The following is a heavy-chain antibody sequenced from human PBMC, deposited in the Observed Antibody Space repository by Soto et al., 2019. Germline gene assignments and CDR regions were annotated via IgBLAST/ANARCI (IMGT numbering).Heavy chain of an antibody. CDR3: ARGCCSGGSCSPDCFDY. CDR1: GGSFSGYY. D-gene: IGHD2-15*01. Sequence: QVQLQQWGAGLLKPSETLSLTCAVYGGSFSGYYWSWIRQPPGKGLERIGEINHSGSTNYNPSLKSRVTISVDTSKNQFSLKLSSVTAADTAVYYCARGCCSGGSCSPDCFDYWGQGTLVTVSS. J-gene: IGHJ4*02. V-gene: IGHV4-34*01. CDR2: INHSGST.